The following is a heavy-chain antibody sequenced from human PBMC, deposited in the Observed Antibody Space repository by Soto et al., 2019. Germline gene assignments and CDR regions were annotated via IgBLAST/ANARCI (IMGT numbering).Heavy chain of an antibody. CDR3: ARQPIVLPGGMQNAFDI. Sequence: QVQLQESGPGLVQPSETLSLTCTVSGGSITNYFWSWIRQPPGRGLEWIGYIYSTGTTNYNPSLKSRVTISVDTSKNQFSLRLSSVTAADTAMYYCARQPIVLPGGMQNAFDIWGQGTLISVSS. V-gene: IGHV4-59*08. J-gene: IGHJ3*02. CDR2: IYSTGTT. CDR1: GGSITNYF. D-gene: IGHD2-2*01.